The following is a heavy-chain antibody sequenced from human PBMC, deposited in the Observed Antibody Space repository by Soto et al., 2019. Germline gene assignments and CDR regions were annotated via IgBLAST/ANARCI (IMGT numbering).Heavy chain of an antibody. CDR2: ISGSGGST. CDR1: GFTFSSYA. D-gene: IGHD3-22*01. J-gene: IGHJ6*02. CDR3: AREGGYFDSSGSGVYHYHGVDV. V-gene: IGHV3-23*01. Sequence: HPGGSLRLACAASGFTFSSYAMSWVRQAPGKGVEWVSAISGSGGSTYYADSVKGRFTISRDNSKNTLYLQMNSLRAEDTAVYYCAREGGYFDSSGSGVYHYHGVDVWGQGTTVTVSS.